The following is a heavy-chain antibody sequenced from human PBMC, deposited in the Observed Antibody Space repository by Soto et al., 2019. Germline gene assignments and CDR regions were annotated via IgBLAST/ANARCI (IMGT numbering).Heavy chain of an antibody. CDR3: AAVYCSSTSCYAQEYGMDV. CDR1: GFTFSSYG. CDR2: ISYDGSNK. D-gene: IGHD2-2*01. V-gene: IGHV3-30*03. Sequence: GGSLRLSCAASGFTFSSYGMHWFRQAPGKGLEWVAVISYDGSNKYYADSVKGRFTISRDNSKNTLYLQMNSLRAEDTAVYYCAAVYCSSTSCYAQEYGMDVWGQGTTVTVSS. J-gene: IGHJ6*02.